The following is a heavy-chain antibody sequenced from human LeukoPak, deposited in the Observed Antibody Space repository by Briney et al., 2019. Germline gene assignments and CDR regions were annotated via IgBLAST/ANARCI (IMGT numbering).Heavy chain of an antibody. V-gene: IGHV3-23*01. J-gene: IGHJ5*02. CDR1: GFTFSSYA. CDR3: AKESYYDSSGYYYP. CDR2: ISGSGGST. Sequence: PGGSLRLSCAASGFTFSSYAMSWVRQAPGRGLEWVSAISGSGGSTYYADSVKGRFTISRDNSKNTLYLQMNSLRAEDTAVYYCAKESYYDSSGYYYPWGQGTLVTVSS. D-gene: IGHD3-22*01.